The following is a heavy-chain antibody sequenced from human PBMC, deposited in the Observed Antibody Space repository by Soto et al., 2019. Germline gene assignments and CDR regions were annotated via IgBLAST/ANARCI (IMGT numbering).Heavy chain of an antibody. CDR2: IYYSGST. V-gene: IGHV4-31*03. CDR3: ARWVGATSFDY. J-gene: IGHJ4*02. CDR1: GGSISSGGYY. Sequence: QVQLQESGPGLVKPSQTLSLTCTVSGGSISSGGYYWSWIRQHPGKGLEWIGYIYYSGSTYYNPSLKSRVTISVATSKNQFALKLSSVTAADTAVYYGARWVGATSFDYWGQGTLVTVSS. D-gene: IGHD1-26*01.